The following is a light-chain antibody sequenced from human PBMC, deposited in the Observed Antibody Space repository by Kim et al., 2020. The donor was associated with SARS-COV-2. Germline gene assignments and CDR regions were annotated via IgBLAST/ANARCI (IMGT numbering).Light chain of an antibody. CDR3: NSRDSSGNRGV. Sequence: SSELTRDPAVSVALGQTVRITCQGDSLRSYYASWYQQKPGQAPVLVIYGKNNRPSGIPDRFSGSSSGNTASLTITGAQAEDEADYYCNSRDSSGNRGVFG. CDR2: GKN. V-gene: IGLV3-19*01. CDR1: SLRSYY. J-gene: IGLJ2*01.